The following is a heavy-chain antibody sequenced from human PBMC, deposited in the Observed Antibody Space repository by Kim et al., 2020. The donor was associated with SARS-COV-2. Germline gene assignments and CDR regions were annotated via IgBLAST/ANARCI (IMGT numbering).Heavy chain of an antibody. Sequence: SETLSLTCTVSVVSFINHNYYWTWIRQPPGKLLYFFFFLYYSWTTNYNPSLKSLVTISVDKSKNQFSLKVRSVTAADTAVYYCVRGGASVGYDILTGYYDIWGQGTLVTVS. CDR3: VRGGASVGYDILTGYYDI. CDR2: LYYSWTT. J-gene: IGHJ4*02. D-gene: IGHD3-9*01. V-gene: IGHV4-61*01. CDR1: VVSFINHNYY.